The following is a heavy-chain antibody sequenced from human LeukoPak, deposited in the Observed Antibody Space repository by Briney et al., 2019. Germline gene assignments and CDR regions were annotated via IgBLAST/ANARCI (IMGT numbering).Heavy chain of an antibody. V-gene: IGHV3-30*02. CDR2: IRYDGSNK. J-gene: IGHJ4*02. D-gene: IGHD6-6*01. Sequence: GGSLRLSCAASGFTFSSYGMHWVRQAPGKGLEWVAFIRYDGSNKYYADSVKGRFTISRDNSKNTLYPQMNSLRAEDTAVYYCAKSAGIAARKGNFDYWGQGTLVTVSS. CDR1: GFTFSSYG. CDR3: AKSAGIAARKGNFDY.